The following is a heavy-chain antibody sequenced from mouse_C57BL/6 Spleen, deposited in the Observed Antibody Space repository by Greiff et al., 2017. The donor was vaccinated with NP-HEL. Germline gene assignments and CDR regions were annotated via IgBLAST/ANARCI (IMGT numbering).Heavy chain of an antibody. Sequence: EVRLVESGEGLVKPGGSLKLSCAASGFTFSSYAMSRVRQTPEKRLEWVAYISSGGDYIYYADTVKGRFTISRDNARNTLYLQMSSLKSEDTAMYYCTRGFPFDYDGGYAMDYWGQGTSVTVSS. CDR2: ISSGGDYI. CDR3: TRGFPFDYDGGYAMDY. D-gene: IGHD2-4*01. J-gene: IGHJ4*01. V-gene: IGHV5S21*01. CDR1: GFTFSSYA.